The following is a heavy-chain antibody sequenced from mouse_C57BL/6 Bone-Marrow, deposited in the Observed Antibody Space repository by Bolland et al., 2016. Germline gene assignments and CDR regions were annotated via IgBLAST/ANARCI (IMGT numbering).Heavy chain of an antibody. V-gene: IGHV1-76*01. Sequence: TYYNEKFKGKATLTAEKSSSTAYMQLSSLTSEDSAVYFCANYYGSSYEAMDYWGQGTS. CDR2: T. D-gene: IGHD1-1*01. CDR3: ANYYGSSYEAMDY. J-gene: IGHJ4*01.